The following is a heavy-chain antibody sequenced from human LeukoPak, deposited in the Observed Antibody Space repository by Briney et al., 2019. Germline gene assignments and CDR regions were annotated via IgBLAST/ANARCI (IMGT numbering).Heavy chain of an antibody. V-gene: IGHV3-23*01. J-gene: IGHJ6*02. Sequence: GGSLRLSCAASGFTTSNYAMRLVRQAPGKGLEWVSAISGNGGSTSYADSVKGLFTVSRDNSKNTLYLQMNSLRAEDTALYYCAKDTGNYNHGMDVWGQGTTVTVS. CDR3: AKDTGNYNHGMDV. CDR2: ISGNGGST. D-gene: IGHD2-8*02. CDR1: GFTTSNYA.